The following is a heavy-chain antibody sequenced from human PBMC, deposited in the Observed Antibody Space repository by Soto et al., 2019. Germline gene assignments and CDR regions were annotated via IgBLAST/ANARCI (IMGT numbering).Heavy chain of an antibody. CDR3: ATAQRTVTPSSVSELYYFDY. CDR2: FDPEDGET. Sequence: ASVKVSCKVSGYTLTELSMHWVRQAPGKGLEWMGGFDPEDGETIYAQKFQGRVTMTEDTSTDTAYMELSSLRSEDTAVYYCATAQRTVTPSSVSELYYFDYWGQGTLVTVSS. D-gene: IGHD4-17*01. CDR1: GYTLTELS. V-gene: IGHV1-24*01. J-gene: IGHJ4*02.